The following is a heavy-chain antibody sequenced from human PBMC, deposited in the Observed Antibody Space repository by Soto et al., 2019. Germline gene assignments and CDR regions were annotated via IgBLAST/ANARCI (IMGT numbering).Heavy chain of an antibody. J-gene: IGHJ4*02. CDR3: ARGRYGDY. CDR1: GYTFTSYG. CDR2: ISAHNGNT. D-gene: IGHD1-1*01. V-gene: IGHV1-18*01. Sequence: QVHMVQSGAEVNKPGASVKVSCKGSGYTFTSYGITWVRQAPGQGLEWMGWISAHNGNTDYAQKLQVRVTVTRDTSTSTAYMELRSLRSDDTAVYYCARGRYGDYWGQGAMVTVSS.